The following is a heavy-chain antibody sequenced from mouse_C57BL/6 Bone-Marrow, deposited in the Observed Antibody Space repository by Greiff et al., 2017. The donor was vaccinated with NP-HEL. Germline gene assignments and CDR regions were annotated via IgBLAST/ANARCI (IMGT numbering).Heavy chain of an antibody. V-gene: IGHV1-9*01. CDR3: ARSWDYYGSSPFAY. J-gene: IGHJ3*01. CDR2: ILPGSGST. Sequence: QVQLQQSGAELMKPGASVKLSCKATGYTFTGYWIEWVKQRPGHGLEWIGEILPGSGSTNYIEKFKGKATFTADTSSNTAYMQLSSLTTEDSAIYYWARSWDYYGSSPFAYWGQGTLVTVSA. CDR1: GYTFTGYW. D-gene: IGHD1-1*01.